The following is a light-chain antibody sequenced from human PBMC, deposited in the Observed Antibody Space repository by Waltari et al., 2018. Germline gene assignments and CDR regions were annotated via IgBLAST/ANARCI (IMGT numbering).Light chain of an antibody. J-gene: IGLJ3*02. CDR2: NTN. V-gene: IGLV8-61*01. Sequence: QTVVTQEPSFSVSPGGTVTLTCGLSSGSVSPSSYPSWYQQTPGRPPRTLIYNTNPRSSGVPDRFSGSILGNKAALTITGAQADDESDYYCVLYMTSGISVFGGGTKLTVL. CDR1: SGSVSPSSY. CDR3: VLYMTSGISV.